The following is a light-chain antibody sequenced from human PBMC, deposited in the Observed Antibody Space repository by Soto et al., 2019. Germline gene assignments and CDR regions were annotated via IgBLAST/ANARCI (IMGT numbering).Light chain of an antibody. J-gene: IGKJ2*01. CDR3: QQYNNWPFT. CDR2: GAS. CDR1: QTVSSS. V-gene: IGKV3-15*01. Sequence: EIVMTQSPATLSVSPGERATLSCRASQTVSSSLAWYQQKPGQAPRLLIYGASTRATGIPARFSGSGSGTDFPLTISSLQSEDFAVYYCQQYNNWPFTFGQGTKLEIK.